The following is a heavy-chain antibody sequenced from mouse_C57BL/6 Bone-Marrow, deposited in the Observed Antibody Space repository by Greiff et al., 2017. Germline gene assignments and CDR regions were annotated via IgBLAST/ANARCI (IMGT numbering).Heavy chain of an antibody. CDR3: VRGDYYGSSYWYFDV. J-gene: IGHJ1*03. D-gene: IGHD1-1*01. Sequence: EVKVVESGGGLVQPKGSLKLSCAASGFTFNTYAMHWVRQAPGKGLEWVARIRSKSSNYATYYADSVKDRFTISRDDSQSMLYLQMNNLKTEDTAMYYCVRGDYYGSSYWYFDVWGTGTTVTVSS. CDR1: GFTFNTYA. V-gene: IGHV10-3*01. CDR2: IRSKSSNYAT.